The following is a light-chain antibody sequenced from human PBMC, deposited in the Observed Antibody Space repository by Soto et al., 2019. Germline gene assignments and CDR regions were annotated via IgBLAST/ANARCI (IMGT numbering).Light chain of an antibody. V-gene: IGKV3-20*01. Sequence: EIVLRPSLATLSLSPREGATLSCRASQSVSSYLAWYQQKPGQAPRLLIYGASIRATGIPDRFSGSGSEADFTLTIRRLEPEDLALYYCQKYGSSARITFGQGTRLEIK. CDR1: QSVSSY. J-gene: IGKJ5*01. CDR2: GAS. CDR3: QKYGSSARIT.